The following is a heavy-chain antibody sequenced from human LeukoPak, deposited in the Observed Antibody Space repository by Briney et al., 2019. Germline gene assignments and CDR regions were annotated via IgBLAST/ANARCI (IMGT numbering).Heavy chain of an antibody. V-gene: IGHV4-59*01. CDR2: IYYSGST. J-gene: IGHJ3*02. Sequence: SETLSLTCTVSGGSISTYYWSWIRQPPGKGLEWIGYIYYSGSTNYNPSLKSRLSISVDTSKHQFSLKLTSVTAADTAVYYCARRVGAKAAFDIWGQGTMVTVSS. D-gene: IGHD1-26*01. CDR3: ARRVGAKAAFDI. CDR1: GGSISTYY.